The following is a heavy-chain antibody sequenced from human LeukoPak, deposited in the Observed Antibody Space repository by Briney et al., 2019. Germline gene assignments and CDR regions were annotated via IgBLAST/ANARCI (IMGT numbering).Heavy chain of an antibody. CDR3: ASGETQLWSPFDY. CDR2: IYYNGTT. D-gene: IGHD5-18*01. CDR1: GVSISSYY. J-gene: IGHJ4*02. Sequence: PSETLSLTCTVSGVSISSYYWNWIRQTPAKGLEWVGNIYYNGTTKYNPSLKSRRTISVDTSKKQLSLRLPSMTAADTAIYYCASGETQLWSPFDYWRQGILVSVSS. V-gene: IGHV4-59*01.